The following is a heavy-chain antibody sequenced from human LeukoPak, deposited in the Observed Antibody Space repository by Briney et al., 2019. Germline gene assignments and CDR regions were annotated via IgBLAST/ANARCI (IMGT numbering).Heavy chain of an antibody. D-gene: IGHD2-8*01. Sequence: GESLKISCKGSGYTFSSYWIGWVRQMAGKGLEWMGIIYPDDSDTRYSPPFQGQVTISADKSISTAYLQWSSLKASDTAMYYCARLAYCSNDVCYSNYYYSMDVWGKGTTVTVSS. V-gene: IGHV5-51*01. CDR1: GYTFSSYW. CDR2: IYPDDSDT. J-gene: IGHJ6*03. CDR3: ARLAYCSNDVCYSNYYYSMDV.